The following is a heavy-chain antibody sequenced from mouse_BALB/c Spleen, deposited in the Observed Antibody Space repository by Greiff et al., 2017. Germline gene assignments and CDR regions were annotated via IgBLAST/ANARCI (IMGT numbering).Heavy chain of an antibody. J-gene: IGHJ4*01. CDR2: ISSGGSYT. Sequence: EVKLVESGGGLVKPGGSLKLSCAASGFTFSSYAMSWVRQSPEKRLEWVAEISSGGSYTYYPDTVTGRFTISRDNAKNTLYLEMSSLRSEDTAMYYCARRGMDYWGQGTSVTVSS. V-gene: IGHV5-9-4*01. CDR1: GFTFSSYA. CDR3: ARRGMDY.